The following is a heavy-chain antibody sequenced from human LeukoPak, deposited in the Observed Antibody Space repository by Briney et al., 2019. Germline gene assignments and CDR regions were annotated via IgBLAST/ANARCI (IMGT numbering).Heavy chain of an antibody. Sequence: PGGSLRLSCAASGITFSSYGMHWVRQAPGKGLEWVAVISYDGSNKYYADSVKGRFTNSRDNSKNTLYLQMNSLRAEDTAVYYCAKDLKDWGWVYYYYGMDVWGQGTTVTVSS. V-gene: IGHV3-30*18. CDR3: AKDLKDWGWVYYYYGMDV. D-gene: IGHD7-27*01. CDR1: GITFSSYG. J-gene: IGHJ6*02. CDR2: ISYDGSNK.